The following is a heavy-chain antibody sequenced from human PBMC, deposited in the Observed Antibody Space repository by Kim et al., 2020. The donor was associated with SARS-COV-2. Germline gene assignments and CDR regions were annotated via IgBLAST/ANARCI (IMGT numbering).Heavy chain of an antibody. J-gene: IGHJ4*02. CDR3: AKGGQYQLLYYFDY. D-gene: IGHD2-2*01. V-gene: IGHV3-30-3*02. Sequence: AHSVKGRITISRDNSKNTLYLQMNSLRTEDTAVYYCAKGGQYQLLYYFDYWGLGTLVSVSS.